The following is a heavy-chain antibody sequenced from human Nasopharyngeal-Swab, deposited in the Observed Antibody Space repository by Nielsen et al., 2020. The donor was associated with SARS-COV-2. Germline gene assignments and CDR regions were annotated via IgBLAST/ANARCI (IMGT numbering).Heavy chain of an antibody. J-gene: IGHJ6*02. D-gene: IGHD4-11*01. Sequence: WVRQAPGQGLEWMGGIIPIFGTANYAQKFQGRVTITADESTSTAYMELGSLRSEDTAVYYCARGLTTVTTYYYYGMDVWGQGTTVTVSS. CDR2: IIPIFGTA. CDR3: ARGLTTVTTYYYYGMDV. V-gene: IGHV1-69*01.